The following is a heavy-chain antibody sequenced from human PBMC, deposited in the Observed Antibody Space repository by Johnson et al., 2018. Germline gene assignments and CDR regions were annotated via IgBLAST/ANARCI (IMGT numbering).Heavy chain of an antibody. CDR1: GFTFGDFA. CDR2: LRGKAYGGTT. Sequence: VQLVESGGGLVQPGRSLRLSCTTSGFTFGDFALSWFRQAPGKGLDWVGFLRGKAYGGTTEYAASVQGRFTISRDDSKSIAYLQMNNLKPEDTAVYYCSRDDGSPGFDPFDIGGQGTMVTVSS. CDR3: SRDDGSPGFDPFDI. V-gene: IGHV3-49*03. D-gene: IGHD1-26*01. J-gene: IGHJ3*02.